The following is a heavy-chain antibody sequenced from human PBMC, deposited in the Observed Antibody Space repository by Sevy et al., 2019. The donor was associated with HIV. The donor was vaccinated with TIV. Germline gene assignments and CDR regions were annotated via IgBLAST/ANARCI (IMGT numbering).Heavy chain of an antibody. D-gene: IGHD1-26*01. V-gene: IGHV4-59*08. J-gene: IGHJ4*02. CDR2: IYYNGNT. CDR1: GGSSTSLY. CDR3: AGGNAWGRGYS. Sequence: SETLSRTCTVSGGSSTSLYWGWIRQPPGKGLEWIANIYYNGNTNYNPSLNSRVTTSLDTSKNQFSLRLSSVTAADTAIYFCAGGNAWGRGYSWGQGTLVTVSS.